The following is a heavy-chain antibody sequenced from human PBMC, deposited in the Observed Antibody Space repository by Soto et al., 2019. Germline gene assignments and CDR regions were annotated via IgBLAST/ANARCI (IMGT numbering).Heavy chain of an antibody. CDR3: ARGPFQMLDGSGSYLINWFDP. CDR2: INPNSGGT. D-gene: IGHD3-10*01. CDR1: GYTLTGYY. V-gene: IGHV1-2*04. Sequence: ASVKVSCKASGYTLTGYYMHWVRQAPGQGLEWMGWINPNSGGTNYAQKFQGWVTMTRDTSISTAYMELSRLRSDDTAVYYCARGPFQMLDGSGSYLINWFDPWGQGTLVTVSS. J-gene: IGHJ5*02.